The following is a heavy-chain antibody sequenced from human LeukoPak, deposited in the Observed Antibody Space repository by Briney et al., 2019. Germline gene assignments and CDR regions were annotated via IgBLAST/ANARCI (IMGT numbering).Heavy chain of an antibody. CDR3: ARDPDGYNFFDS. J-gene: IGHJ4*02. D-gene: IGHD5-24*01. V-gene: IGHV3-30*01. Sequence: PGGALRLSCTASGFTFSTYEMNWVRQAPGKGLQWVAVISYDGRNKYYVDSVKGRFTISRDNSKNTLHLEMNSLRPEDTAMYYCARDPDGYNFFDSWGQGTLVTVSS. CDR1: GFTFSTYE. CDR2: ISYDGRNK.